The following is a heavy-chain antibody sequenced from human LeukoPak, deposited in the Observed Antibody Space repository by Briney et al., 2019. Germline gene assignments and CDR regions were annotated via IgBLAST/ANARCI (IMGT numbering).Heavy chain of an antibody. Sequence: ASVKVSCKASGYTFTGYYMHWVRQAPGQGLEWMGWINPNSGGTNYAQKFQGRVTMTRDTSISTAYMELSRLSSDDTAVYYCARAGAVVTAIPDIFPFDYWGQGTLVTVSS. J-gene: IGHJ4*02. D-gene: IGHD2-21*02. CDR1: GYTFTGYY. CDR3: ARAGAVVTAIPDIFPFDY. CDR2: INPNSGGT. V-gene: IGHV1-2*02.